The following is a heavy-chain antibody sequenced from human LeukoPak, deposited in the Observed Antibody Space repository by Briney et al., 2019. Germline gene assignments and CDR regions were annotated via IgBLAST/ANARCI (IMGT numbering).Heavy chain of an antibody. CDR2: ISGSGGST. CDR3: AKDIGSSSWYYFDY. J-gene: IGHJ4*02. D-gene: IGHD6-13*01. Sequence: GGSLRLSCAASGFTFSSYAMSWVRQAPGKGLEWVSAISGSGGSTYYADSVKGRFTISRDNSKNTLYLQMNSLRAEDTAVFYCAKDIGSSSWYYFDYWGQGTLVTVSS. V-gene: IGHV3-23*01. CDR1: GFTFSSYA.